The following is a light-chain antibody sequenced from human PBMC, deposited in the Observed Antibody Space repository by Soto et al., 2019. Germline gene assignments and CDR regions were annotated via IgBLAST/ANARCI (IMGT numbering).Light chain of an antibody. CDR1: QSVLYTSNNKHY. J-gene: IGKJ2*01. V-gene: IGKV4-1*01. CDR3: QQYYLTPYT. Sequence: DIVLTQSPDSLAVSLGEKATINCKTSQSVLYTSNNKHYLSWYQQKPGQSPKLLIDWASARDSGVPDRFSGSGSGTDFTLTISSLQAEDGAVYYCQQYYLTPYTFGQGTKLEIK. CDR2: WAS.